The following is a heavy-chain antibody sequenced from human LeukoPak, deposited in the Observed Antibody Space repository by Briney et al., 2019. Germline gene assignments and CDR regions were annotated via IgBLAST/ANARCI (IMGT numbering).Heavy chain of an antibody. CDR2: ISGSGGST. CDR1: GFTSSSYS. J-gene: IGHJ4*02. V-gene: IGHV3-23*01. CDR3: AKLRNGGAAAVTY. D-gene: IGHD6-13*01. Sequence: GGSLRLSCSVSGFTSSSYSMTWVRQAPGKGLEWVSVISGSGGSTYYADSVKGRFTISRDDSKNTLYLQMNSLRAEDTALYYCAKLRNGGAAAVTYCDRETLVTVSS.